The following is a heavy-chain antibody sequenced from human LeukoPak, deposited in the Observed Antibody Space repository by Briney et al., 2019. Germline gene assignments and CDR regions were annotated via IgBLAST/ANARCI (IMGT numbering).Heavy chain of an antibody. J-gene: IGHJ4*02. V-gene: IGHV3-21*01. CDR3: ARYRRCGGDCYAS. CDR1: CICISCYI. Sequence: PWGSLRLSSASSCICISCYIHWFGRQAAPEGVALVSIMSSWSSYIYYADSVKGRFTIPRGSPKNALYVQMTRLCVDGTAVYYCARYRRCGGDCYASWGQGTLVTVSS. CDR2: MSSWSSYI. D-gene: IGHD2-21*02.